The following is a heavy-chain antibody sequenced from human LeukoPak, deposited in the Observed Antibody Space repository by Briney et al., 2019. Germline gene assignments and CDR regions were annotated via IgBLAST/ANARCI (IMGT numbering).Heavy chain of an antibody. Sequence: SETLSLTCTVSGGSISSYYRSWVREPAGKGRERIGGIYTSGSTNYNPSLMSRVTMSVDTSMNQFSLKLSSVTAAYTAVYYCARGPASSGWYVVWFDPWGQGTLVTVSS. D-gene: IGHD6-19*01. CDR2: IYTSGST. J-gene: IGHJ5*02. CDR1: GGSISSYY. V-gene: IGHV4-4*07. CDR3: ARGPASSGWYVVWFDP.